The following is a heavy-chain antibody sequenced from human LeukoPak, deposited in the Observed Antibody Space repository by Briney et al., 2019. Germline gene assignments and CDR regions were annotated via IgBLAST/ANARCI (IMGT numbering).Heavy chain of an antibody. J-gene: IGHJ5*02. CDR1: GFTLSSYS. CDR3: AREEATGTTNWFDP. D-gene: IGHD1-1*01. Sequence: PGGSLRLSCAASGFTLSSYSMNWVRQAPGKGLEWVSSISSSSSYIYYADSVKGRFTISRDNAKNSLYLQMNSLRAEDTAVYYCAREEATGTTNWFDPWGQGTLVTVSS. CDR2: ISSSSSYI. V-gene: IGHV3-21*01.